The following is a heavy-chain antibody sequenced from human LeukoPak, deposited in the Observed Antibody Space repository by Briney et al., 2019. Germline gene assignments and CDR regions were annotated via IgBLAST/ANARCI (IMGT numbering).Heavy chain of an antibody. J-gene: IGHJ4*02. Sequence: GGSLRLSCAASGFSFSSYEMNWVRQAPGKGLEWVSYISSSGITTYYADSVKGRFTISRDNAKDSLYLQMNSLRAEDTAVYYCVRVGNSLNYFDCWGQGTLVTVSS. D-gene: IGHD3-16*01. CDR1: GFSFSSYE. CDR2: ISSSGITT. CDR3: VRVGNSLNYFDC. V-gene: IGHV3-48*03.